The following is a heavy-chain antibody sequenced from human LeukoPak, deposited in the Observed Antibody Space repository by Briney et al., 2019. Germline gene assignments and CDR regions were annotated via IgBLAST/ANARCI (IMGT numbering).Heavy chain of an antibody. Sequence: SETLSLTCAVYGGSFSGYYWSWIRQPPGKGLEWIGEMNHSGSTNYNPSLKSRVTISVDTSKNQFSLKLSSVTAADTAVYYCARAVVPAAGGSGLYYFDYWGQGTLVTVSS. CDR2: MNHSGST. CDR3: ARAVVPAAGGSGLYYFDY. J-gene: IGHJ4*02. CDR1: GGSFSGYY. V-gene: IGHV4-34*01. D-gene: IGHD2-2*01.